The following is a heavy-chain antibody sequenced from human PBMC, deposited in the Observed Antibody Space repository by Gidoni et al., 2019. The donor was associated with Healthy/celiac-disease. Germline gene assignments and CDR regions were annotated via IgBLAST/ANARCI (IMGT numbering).Heavy chain of an antibody. CDR3: ASGGNSGYCSSTSCYHPQGYWYFDL. Sequence: QVQLVQSGAEVKKPGASVKVSCKASGYTFTGYYMHWVRQAPGQGLEWMGWINPNSGGTNYAQKFQGRVTMTRDTSISTAYMELSRLRSDDTAVYYCASGGNSGYCSSTSCYHPQGYWYFDLWGRGTLVTVSS. V-gene: IGHV1-2*02. D-gene: IGHD2-2*01. J-gene: IGHJ2*01. CDR1: GYTFTGYY. CDR2: INPNSGGT.